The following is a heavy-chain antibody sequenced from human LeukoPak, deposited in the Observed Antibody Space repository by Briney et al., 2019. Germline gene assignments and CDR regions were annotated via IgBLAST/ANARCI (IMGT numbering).Heavy chain of an antibody. J-gene: IGHJ4*02. CDR2: ISNSGGDT. Sequence: TGGSLRLSCAASEFTFSSYAMSWVRQAPRKGLEWVSGISNSGGDTYYAGSVKGRFTISRDNSKNMLYLQMNSLRADDTAVYYCAKGHLSILFPFDNWGQGTLVTVSS. CDR1: EFTFSSYA. V-gene: IGHV3-23*01. CDR3: AKGHLSILFPFDN. D-gene: IGHD2-21*01.